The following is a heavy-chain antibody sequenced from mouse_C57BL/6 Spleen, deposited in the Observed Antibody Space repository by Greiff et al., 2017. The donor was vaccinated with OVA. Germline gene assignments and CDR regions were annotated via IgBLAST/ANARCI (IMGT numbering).Heavy chain of an antibody. CDR3: AIGMITNWCFDV. CDR1: GYTFTSYW. J-gene: IGHJ1*03. Sequence: QVQLQQPGAELVKPGASVKVSCKASGYTFTSYWMPWVKQRPGQGLEWIGRLHPSASDTNYNQKVKGKATLTVDKSSSTCYMQLSSLTSEDSAVYYCAIGMITNWCFDVWGTGTTGTVSS. V-gene: IGHV1-74*01. CDR2: LHPSASDT. D-gene: IGHD2-4*01.